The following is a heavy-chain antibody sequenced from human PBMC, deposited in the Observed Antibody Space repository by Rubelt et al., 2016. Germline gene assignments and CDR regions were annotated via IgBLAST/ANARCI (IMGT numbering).Heavy chain of an antibody. Sequence: QVQLQESGPGLVKPSETLSLTCTVSGGSISSYYRSWIRQPPGKGLEWIGYIYYSGSTNYNPSLKSRVTISVDTSKNQFSLKLSSVTAADTAVYYCARHEGIVATQTEYYFDYWGQGTLVTVSS. J-gene: IGHJ4*02. D-gene: IGHD5-12*01. CDR2: IYYSGST. CDR1: GGSISSYY. V-gene: IGHV4-59*08. CDR3: ARHEGIVATQTEYYFDY.